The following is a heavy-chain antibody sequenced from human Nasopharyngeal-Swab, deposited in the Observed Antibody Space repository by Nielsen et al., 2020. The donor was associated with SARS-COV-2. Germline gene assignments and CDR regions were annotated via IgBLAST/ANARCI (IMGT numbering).Heavy chain of an antibody. CDR1: GFTFSSFG. CDR2: IAHDASNE. Sequence: GESLKIYCAASGFTFSSFGMHWVRQAPGKGLEWVAFIAHDASNEYYGDSVKGRFSISRDSSKNTLYLQMDRLRGEDTAVYYCARDAPAHYGAFYWGRGTLVTVSS. J-gene: IGHJ4*02. CDR3: ARDAPAHYGAFY. D-gene: IGHD4-17*01. V-gene: IGHV3-30*03.